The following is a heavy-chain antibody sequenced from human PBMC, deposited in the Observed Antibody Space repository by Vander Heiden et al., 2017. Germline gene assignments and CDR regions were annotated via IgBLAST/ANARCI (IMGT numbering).Heavy chain of an antibody. CDR3: AIRPSGITSDSY. Sequence: EVQLLESGGGLVQPGGSLRLSCAASGFPFSSYAMSWVRQAPGKGLEWVSAISGSGGSTYYADSVKGRFTISRDNSKNTLYLKMKSMRAEDTAVYYFAIRPSGITSDSYWGQGTLVTVSS. V-gene: IGHV3-23*01. CDR1: GFPFSSYA. J-gene: IGHJ4*02. D-gene: IGHD1-20*01. CDR2: ISGSGGST.